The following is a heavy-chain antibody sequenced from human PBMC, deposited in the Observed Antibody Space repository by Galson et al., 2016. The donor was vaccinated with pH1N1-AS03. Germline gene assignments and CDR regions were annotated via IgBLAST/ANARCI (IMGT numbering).Heavy chain of an antibody. CDR2: IDQGGSVQ. D-gene: IGHD3-10*01. Sequence: SLRLSCAVSGFTFSDYWMTWVRQAPGKGLEWLANIDQGGSVQRYVDSVKGRFTISRDNAKNSLFLQMNSLSAEDTAVYYCARSTSGRLCDDWGQGTLVTVSS. J-gene: IGHJ4*02. CDR1: GFTFSDYW. V-gene: IGHV3-7*03. CDR3: ARSTSGRLCDD.